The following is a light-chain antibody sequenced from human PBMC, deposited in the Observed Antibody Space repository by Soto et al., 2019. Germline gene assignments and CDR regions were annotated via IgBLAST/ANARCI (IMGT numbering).Light chain of an antibody. CDR2: GAS. V-gene: IGKV3-20*01. Sequence: EIVLTQSPGTLSLSPGERATLSCRASQSVSSSYLAWYQQKPGQAPRLLIYGASSRATGIPDRFSGSGSGTDFTLTISRLGPEDVAVYYCQQYGSSPWTFGQGTKVEIK. J-gene: IGKJ1*01. CDR1: QSVSSSY. CDR3: QQYGSSPWT.